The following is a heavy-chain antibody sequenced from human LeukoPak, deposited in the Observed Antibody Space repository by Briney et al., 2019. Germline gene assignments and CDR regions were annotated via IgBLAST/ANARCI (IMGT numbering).Heavy chain of an antibody. D-gene: IGHD3-10*01. CDR3: ASEPYGSGSFLGAFDI. CDR1: DDSIRSSAYY. J-gene: IGHJ3*02. V-gene: IGHV4-39*01. CDR2: IYYSGST. Sequence: SETLSLTCAVSDDSIRSSAYYWGWIRQPPGKGLEWIGSIYYSGSTYYNPSLKSRVTISIDTSKNQFSLKLSSVTAADTAVYYCASEPYGSGSFLGAFDIWGQGTLVTVSS.